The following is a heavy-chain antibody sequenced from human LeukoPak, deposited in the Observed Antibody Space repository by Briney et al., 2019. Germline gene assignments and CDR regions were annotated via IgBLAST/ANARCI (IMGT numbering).Heavy chain of an antibody. CDR2: ISYDGSNK. D-gene: IGHD4-11*01. J-gene: IGHJ4*02. CDR3: ARAPSASTVTTGGFDS. CDR1: GFTFSNYA. Sequence: GSLRLSCAASGFTFSNYAMHWVRQAPGKGLEWVSFISYDGSNKYYADSVKGRFTISRDNSKKTLYLQMNSLRAEDTAVYYCARAPSASTVTTGGFDSWGQGTLVTVSS. V-gene: IGHV3-30-3*01.